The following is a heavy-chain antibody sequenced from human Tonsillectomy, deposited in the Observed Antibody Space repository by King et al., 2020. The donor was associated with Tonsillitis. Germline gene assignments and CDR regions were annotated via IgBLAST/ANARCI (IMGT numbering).Heavy chain of an antibody. CDR3: ARVYCSSTSCDNWFDP. D-gene: IGHD2-2*01. V-gene: IGHV1-69*04. J-gene: IGHJ5*02. CDR1: GGTFSSYA. CDR2: IIPILGIA. Sequence: QLVQSGAEVKKPGSSVKVSCKASGGTFSSYAISWVRQAPGQGLEWVGRIIPILGIANYAQKFQGRVTITADKSTSTAYMELSSLRSEDTAVYYCARVYCSSTSCDNWFDPWGQGTLDTVSS.